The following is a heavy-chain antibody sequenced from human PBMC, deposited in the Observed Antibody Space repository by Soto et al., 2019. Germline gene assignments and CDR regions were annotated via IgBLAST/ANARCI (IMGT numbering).Heavy chain of an antibody. CDR1: GGSISSYY. CDR2: IYYSGST. Sequence: SETLSLTCTVSGGSISSYYWSWIRQPPGKGLEWIGYIYYSGSTNYNPSLKSRVTISVDTSKNQFSLKLSSVTAADTAVYYCARSIAAAGTRWVYYYYGMDVWGQGTTVTVSS. J-gene: IGHJ6*02. V-gene: IGHV4-59*01. CDR3: ARSIAAAGTRWVYYYYGMDV. D-gene: IGHD6-13*01.